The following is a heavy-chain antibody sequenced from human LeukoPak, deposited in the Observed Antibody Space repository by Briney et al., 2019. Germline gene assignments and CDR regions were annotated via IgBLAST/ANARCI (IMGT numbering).Heavy chain of an antibody. CDR1: GYTFTGYY. Sequence: GASVKVSCKASGYTFTGYYMHWVRQAPGQGLEWMGWINPNSGGTNYAQKFQGRVTMTRDTSISTAYMELSRLRSDDTAVYYCARDGTGRVWAFDIWGQGTMVTVSS. V-gene: IGHV1-2*02. CDR2: INPNSGGT. CDR3: ARDGTGRVWAFDI. D-gene: IGHD6-13*01. J-gene: IGHJ3*02.